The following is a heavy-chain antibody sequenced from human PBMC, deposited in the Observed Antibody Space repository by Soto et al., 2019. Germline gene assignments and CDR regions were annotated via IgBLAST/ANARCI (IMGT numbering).Heavy chain of an antibody. J-gene: IGHJ6*02. CDR1: GYTFTSYA. D-gene: IGHD6-19*01. CDR3: ARETKDWGIAVAPDNYYYYYGMDV. V-gene: IGHV1-3*01. Sequence: QVQLVQSGAEVKKPGASVKVSCKASGYTFTSYAMHWVRQAPGQRLEWMGWINAGNGNTKYSQKFQGRVTITRDTSASTAYMELSSLRSEDTAVYYCARETKDWGIAVAPDNYYYYYGMDVWGQGTTVTVSS. CDR2: INAGNGNT.